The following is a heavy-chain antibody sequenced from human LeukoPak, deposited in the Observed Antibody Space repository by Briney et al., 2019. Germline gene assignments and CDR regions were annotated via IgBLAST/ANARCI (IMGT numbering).Heavy chain of an antibody. J-gene: IGHJ5*02. CDR1: GGSISSYY. CDR3: ARHAPLENWFDP. V-gene: IGHV4-59*08. D-gene: IGHD6-6*01. CDR2: IYYSGST. Sequence: SETLSLTCTVSGGSISSYYWSWIRQPPGKGLEWIGYIYYSGSTNYNPSLKSRVTISVDTSKNQFSLKLSSVTAADTAVYYCARHAPLENWFDPWGRGTLVTVSS.